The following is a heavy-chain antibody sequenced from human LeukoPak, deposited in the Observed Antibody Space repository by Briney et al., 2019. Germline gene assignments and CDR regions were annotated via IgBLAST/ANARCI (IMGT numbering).Heavy chain of an antibody. D-gene: IGHD6-19*01. CDR1: GFTFDDYG. CDR2: INWNGGST. CDR3: ARGEDSSGWALPRY. Sequence: GGSLRLSCAASGFTFDDYGMSWVRQAPGKGLEWVSGINWNGGSTGYADSVKGRFTIPRDNAKNSLYLQMNSLRAEDTALYYCARGEDSSGWALPRYWGQGTLVTVSS. J-gene: IGHJ4*02. V-gene: IGHV3-20*04.